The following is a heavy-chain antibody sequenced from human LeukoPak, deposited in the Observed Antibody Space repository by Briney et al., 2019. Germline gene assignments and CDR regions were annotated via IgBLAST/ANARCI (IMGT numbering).Heavy chain of an antibody. D-gene: IGHD1-26*01. CDR3: ARSGRGLATRFDP. CDR1: GGSISSYY. J-gene: IGHJ5*02. Sequence: NSSETLSLTYTVSGGSISSYYWSWIRQPPGKGLDWIGYIYYTGSTNYNPSLKSRVTLSVDTSKNQFSLKLSSVTAADTAVYYCARSGRGLATRFDPWGQGILVTVSS. V-gene: IGHV4-59*13. CDR2: IYYTGST.